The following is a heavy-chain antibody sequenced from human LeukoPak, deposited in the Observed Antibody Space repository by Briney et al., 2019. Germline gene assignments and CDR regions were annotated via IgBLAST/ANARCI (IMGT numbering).Heavy chain of an antibody. D-gene: IGHD6-13*01. J-gene: IGHJ5*02. Sequence: SETLSLTCTVSGGSISSSSYNWGWIRQPPGKGLEWIGSFDNSGSTYYNPSLKSRVTISVDTSKDQFSLKLTSVTAADTAVYYCARPPGIAAAWFDPWGQGTLVTVSS. CDR2: FDNSGST. CDR1: GGSISSSSYN. V-gene: IGHV4-39*01. CDR3: ARPPGIAAAWFDP.